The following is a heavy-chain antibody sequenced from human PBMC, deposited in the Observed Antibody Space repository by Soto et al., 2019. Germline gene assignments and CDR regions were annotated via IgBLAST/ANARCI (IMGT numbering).Heavy chain of an antibody. J-gene: IGHJ4*02. CDR1: GFTVSSNY. V-gene: IGHV3-66*01. Sequence: VQLVESGGGLVQPGGSLRLSCAASGFTVSSNYMSWVRQAPGKGLEWVSVIYSGGSTYYADSVKGRFTISRDNSKNTLYLQMNSLRAEDTAVYYCARVGEYCSSTSCYIDYWGQGTLVTVSS. CDR2: IYSGGST. CDR3: ARVGEYCSSTSCYIDY. D-gene: IGHD2-2*01.